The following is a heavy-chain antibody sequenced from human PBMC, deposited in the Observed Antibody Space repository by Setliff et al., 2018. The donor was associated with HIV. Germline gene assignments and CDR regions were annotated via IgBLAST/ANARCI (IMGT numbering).Heavy chain of an antibody. D-gene: IGHD1-26*01. CDR3: GLASIVSTARWNH. V-gene: IGHV1-2*02. Sequence: ASVKVSCKASGYTFSGYYLHWVRRAPGQGLEWMGWINPNSGATNYAQNFQGRVTMTRDTSISTAYMDLSSLTSDDTAVYYCGLASIVSTARWNHWGRGTLVTVSS. CDR2: INPNSGAT. J-gene: IGHJ5*02. CDR1: GYTFSGYY.